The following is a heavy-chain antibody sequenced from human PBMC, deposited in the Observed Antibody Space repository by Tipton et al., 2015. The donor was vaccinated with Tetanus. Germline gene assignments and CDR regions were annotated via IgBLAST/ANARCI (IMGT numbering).Heavy chain of an antibody. V-gene: IGHV4-59*01. J-gene: IGHJ6*02. CDR3: ARDRGLTTGGGIGMDV. CDR1: GGSISTYY. CDR2: IFYSGNT. Sequence: LRLSCTVSGGSISTYYWSWIRQPPGKGLEWIGYIFYSGNTNYNPSLKTRVTISVDTSKNQFSLKLSSVTAADTAVYYCARDRGLTTGGGIGMDVWGQGTTVTVS. D-gene: IGHD4-17*01.